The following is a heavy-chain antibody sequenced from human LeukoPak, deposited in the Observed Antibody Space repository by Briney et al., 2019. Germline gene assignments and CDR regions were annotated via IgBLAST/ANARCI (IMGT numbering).Heavy chain of an antibody. V-gene: IGHV3-23*01. CDR2: ISGPGSST. Sequence: GGSPRLSCAASGFSFSSYAMSWVRQAPGKGLEWVSVISGPGSSTYYADSVKGRFTISRDNSKNTLYLQMNSLRAEDTAVYYCARGQGPIDYWGQGTLVTVSS. J-gene: IGHJ4*02. CDR3: ARGQGPIDY. CDR1: GFSFSSYA.